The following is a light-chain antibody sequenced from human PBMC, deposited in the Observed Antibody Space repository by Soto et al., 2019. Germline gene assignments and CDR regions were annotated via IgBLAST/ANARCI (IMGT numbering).Light chain of an antibody. CDR2: GAS. CDR3: QHYGSSPT. V-gene: IGKV3-20*01. CDR1: QRVTSNY. J-gene: IGKJ4*01. Sequence: EMVLTQSPDTLSLSPGERAALSCRASQRVTSNYLAWYQKKPDQAPRLLIYGASIRANGIPDRFSGSGSGTDFSFTIRRLEAEDFGVYYCQHYGSSPTFGGGTKVDIK.